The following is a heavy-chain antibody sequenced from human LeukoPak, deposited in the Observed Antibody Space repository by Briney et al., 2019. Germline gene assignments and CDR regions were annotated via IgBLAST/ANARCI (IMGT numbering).Heavy chain of an antibody. CDR1: GGSISSGGYY. Sequence: SQTLSLTCTVSGGSISSGGYYWSWIRQHPGKGLEWIGYIYYSGSTYYNPSLKSRVTISVDTSKNQFSLKLSSVTAADTAVYYCARANAGYWYFDLWGRGALVTVSS. CDR2: IYYSGST. D-gene: IGHD2-8*01. J-gene: IGHJ2*01. V-gene: IGHV4-31*03. CDR3: ARANAGYWYFDL.